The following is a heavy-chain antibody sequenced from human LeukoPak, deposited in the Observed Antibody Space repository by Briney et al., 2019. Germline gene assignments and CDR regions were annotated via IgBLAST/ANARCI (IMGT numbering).Heavy chain of an antibody. D-gene: IGHD6-13*01. Sequence: SETLSLTCAVYGGSFSGYYWSWIRQPPGKGLEWIGEINHSGSTNYSPSLKSRVTISVDTSKNQFSLKLSSVTAADTAVYYCARCPDSSSWSKDSNWFDPWGQGTLVTVSS. J-gene: IGHJ5*02. CDR2: INHSGST. V-gene: IGHV4-34*01. CDR3: ARCPDSSSWSKDSNWFDP. CDR1: GGSFSGYY.